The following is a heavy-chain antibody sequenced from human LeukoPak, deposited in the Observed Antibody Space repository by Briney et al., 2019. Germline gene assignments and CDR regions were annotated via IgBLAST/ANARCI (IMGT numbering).Heavy chain of an antibody. J-gene: IGHJ4*02. Sequence: GGSLRLSCAASGFKFSTYEISWVRQAPGKGLEWASYISSTGSTIYYADSVKGRFTISRDNAENSLDLQMNSLRAEDTAIYYCARTRGYSYGYLDYWGQGILVTVSS. CDR2: ISSTGSTI. D-gene: IGHD5-18*01. V-gene: IGHV3-48*03. CDR1: GFKFSTYE. CDR3: ARTRGYSYGYLDY.